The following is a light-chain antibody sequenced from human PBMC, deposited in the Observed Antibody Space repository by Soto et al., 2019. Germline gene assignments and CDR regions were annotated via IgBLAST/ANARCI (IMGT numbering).Light chain of an antibody. CDR1: ESIINDY. Sequence: EFVLTQSPGTLSLFPGETATLSCRASESIINDYSAWYQQRPGQPPRLLIYATSKRAPGIPDRFSGSGSGTDFTLTISRLEPEDFAVYYCQQYGRSPLFGQGTRLEIK. J-gene: IGKJ5*01. CDR3: QQYGRSPL. V-gene: IGKV3-20*01. CDR2: ATS.